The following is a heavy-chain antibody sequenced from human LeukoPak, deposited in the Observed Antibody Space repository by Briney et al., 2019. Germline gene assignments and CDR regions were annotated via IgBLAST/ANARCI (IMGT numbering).Heavy chain of an antibody. CDR1: GFTLSSYA. CDR3: AKVKWFGELLSHFDY. Sequence: GGSLRLSCAASGFTLSSYAMSWVRQAPGKGLEWVSAISCSGGSTYYADSVKGRFTISRDNSKNTLYLQMNSLRAEDTAVYYCAKVKWFGELLSHFDYWGQGTLVTVSS. J-gene: IGHJ4*02. V-gene: IGHV3-23*01. CDR2: ISCSGGST. D-gene: IGHD3-10*01.